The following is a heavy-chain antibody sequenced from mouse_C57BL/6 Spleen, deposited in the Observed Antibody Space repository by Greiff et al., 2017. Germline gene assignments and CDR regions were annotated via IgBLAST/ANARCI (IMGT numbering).Heavy chain of an antibody. Sequence: QVQLQQSGADLARPGASVKMSCKASGYTFTSYTMHWVKQRPGQGLEWIGYINPSSGYTKSNQKFKDKATLTADKSSSTAYMQLSSLTSDDSAVYDCARCLLRYFDDWGTGTTVTVSS. CDR3: ARCLLRYFDD. CDR1: GYTFTSYT. CDR2: INPSSGYT. D-gene: IGHD1-1*01. V-gene: IGHV1-4*01. J-gene: IGHJ1*03.